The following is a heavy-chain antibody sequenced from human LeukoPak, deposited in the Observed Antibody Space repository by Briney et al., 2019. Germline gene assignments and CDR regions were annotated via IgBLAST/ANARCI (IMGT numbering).Heavy chain of an antibody. V-gene: IGHV3-11*04. CDR1: GFTFSDYY. Sequence: GGSLRLSCAASGFTFSDYYMSWIRQAAGKGLEWVSYISSSGSTIYYADSVKGRFTISRDNAKNSLYLQMNSLRAEDTAVYYCARDRGHDSSGYYNWFDPWGQGTLVTVSS. J-gene: IGHJ5*02. CDR3: ARDRGHDSSGYYNWFDP. CDR2: ISSSGSTI. D-gene: IGHD3-22*01.